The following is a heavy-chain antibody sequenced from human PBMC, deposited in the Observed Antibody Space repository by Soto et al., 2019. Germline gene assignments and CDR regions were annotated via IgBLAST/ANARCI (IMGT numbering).Heavy chain of an antibody. CDR2: INAGNGNT. V-gene: IGHV1-3*01. J-gene: IGHJ4*02. D-gene: IGHD6-19*01. CDR3: ARAREFRQWLVLGY. Sequence: GASVKVSCKASGYTFTSYAMHWVRQAPGQRLEWMGWINAGNGNTKYSQKFQGRVTITRDTSASTAYMELSSLRSEDTAVYYCARAREFRQWLVLGYWGQGTLVTVSS. CDR1: GYTFTSYA.